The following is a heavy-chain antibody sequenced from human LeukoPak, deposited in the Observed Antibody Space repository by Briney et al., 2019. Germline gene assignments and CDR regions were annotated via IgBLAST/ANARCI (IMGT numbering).Heavy chain of an antibody. Sequence: SETLSLTCTVSGGSISSGGYYWSWIRQHPGKGLEWIGYVYYSGSTYYNPSLKSRVTISVDTSKNQFSLKLSSVTAADTAVYYCARVKALITIFGVVANWFDPWGQGTLVTVPS. J-gene: IGHJ5*02. V-gene: IGHV4-31*03. CDR2: VYYSGST. D-gene: IGHD3-3*01. CDR1: GGSISSGGYY. CDR3: ARVKALITIFGVVANWFDP.